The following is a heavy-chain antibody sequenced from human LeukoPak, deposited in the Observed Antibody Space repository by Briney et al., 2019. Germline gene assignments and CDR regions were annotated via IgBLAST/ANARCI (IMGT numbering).Heavy chain of an antibody. D-gene: IGHD3-10*01. CDR2: IYHSGST. CDR3: ARLPPWFGSNWFDP. CDR1: GYSISSGYY. J-gene: IGHJ5*02. Sequence: SETLSLTCTVSGYSISSGYYWGWIRQPPGKGLEWIGSIYHSGSTYYNPSLKSRVTISVDTSKKKFSLKLTSVTAADTAMYYCARLPPWFGSNWFDPWGQGTLVTVSS. V-gene: IGHV4-38-2*02.